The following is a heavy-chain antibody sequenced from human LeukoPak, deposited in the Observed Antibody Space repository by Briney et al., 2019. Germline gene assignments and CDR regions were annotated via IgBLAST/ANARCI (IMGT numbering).Heavy chain of an antibody. CDR2: INHSGST. J-gene: IGHJ6*04. Sequence: PSETLSLTCAVYGRSLSGYYCSWIRHPPGNGLEWIGEINHSGSTNYNPSLKSRVTISVDTSKNQFSLKLSSVTAADTAVYYCARGVTYSKYYYYGMDVWGKGTTVTVSS. D-gene: IGHD4-11*01. CDR1: GRSLSGYY. V-gene: IGHV4-34*01. CDR3: ARGVTYSKYYYYGMDV.